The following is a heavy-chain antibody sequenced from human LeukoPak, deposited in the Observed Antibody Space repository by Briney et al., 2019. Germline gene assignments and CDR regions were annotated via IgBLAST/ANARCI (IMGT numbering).Heavy chain of an antibody. J-gene: IGHJ4*02. CDR1: GFTFSTYW. Sequence: PGGSLRLSCAASGFTFSTYWMHWVRQAPGKGLVWVSRINGDESRTNYADSVKGRFTISRDSSKNTLYLQMNSLRAEDTAVYYCTRTHIAQYDFWTASLWGQGTLVTVSS. CDR3: TRTHIAQYDFWTASL. CDR2: INGDESRT. V-gene: IGHV3-74*01. D-gene: IGHD3-3*01.